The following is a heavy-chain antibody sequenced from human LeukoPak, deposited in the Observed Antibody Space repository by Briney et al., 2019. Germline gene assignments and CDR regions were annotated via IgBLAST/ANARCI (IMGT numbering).Heavy chain of an antibody. V-gene: IGHV3-48*02. D-gene: IGHD5-18*01. CDR1: GFSFSRYS. CDR3: ARDGYNYGSPSFNY. J-gene: IGHJ4*02. Sequence: PGGSLRLSCASSGFSFSRYSMNWVRQAPGKGLGWVSHISSSSSTIYYADAVKGRFTISRDNAKNSLFLQMNSLREEDTAVYYCARDGYNYGSPSFNYGGQETRVSVSS. CDR2: ISSSSSTI.